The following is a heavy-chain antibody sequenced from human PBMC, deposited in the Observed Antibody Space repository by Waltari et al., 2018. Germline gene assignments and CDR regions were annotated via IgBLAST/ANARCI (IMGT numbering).Heavy chain of an antibody. D-gene: IGHD3-22*01. J-gene: IGHJ4*02. CDR3: ARTPYYYDSSGYYNPFDY. V-gene: IGHV1-46*01. CDR1: GYTFTSYY. CDR2: INPSGGST. Sequence: VQSGAEVKKPGASVKVSCKASGYTFTSYYMHWVRQAPGQGLEWMVIINPSGGSTSYAQKFQGRVTMTRDTSTSTVYMELSSLRSEDTAVYYCARTPYYYDSSGYYNPFDYWGQGTLVTVSS.